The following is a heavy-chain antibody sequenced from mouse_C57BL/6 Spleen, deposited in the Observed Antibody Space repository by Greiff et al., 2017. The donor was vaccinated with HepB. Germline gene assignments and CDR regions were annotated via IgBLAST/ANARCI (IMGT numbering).Heavy chain of an antibody. V-gene: IGHV1-15*01. CDR1: GYTFTDYE. CDR3: SYSNYDAMDY. CDR2: IDPETGGT. Sequence: QVQLKQSGAELVRPGASVTLSCKASGYTFTDYEMHWVKQTAVHGLEWIGAIDPETGGTAYNQKFKGKAILTADKSSSTAYMELRSLTSEDSAVYYCSYSNYDAMDYWGQGTSVTVSS. D-gene: IGHD2-5*01. J-gene: IGHJ4*01.